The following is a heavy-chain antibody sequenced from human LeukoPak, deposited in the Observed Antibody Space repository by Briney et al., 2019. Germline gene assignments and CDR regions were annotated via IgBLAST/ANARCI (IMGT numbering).Heavy chain of an antibody. J-gene: IGHJ4*02. CDR2: IIPIFGTA. Sequence: SVKVSCKASGGTFSSYAISWVRQAPGQGLEWMGGIIPIFGTANYAQKFQGRVTITTDESTSTAYMELSSLRSEDTAVYYCAKDLYDSSGYYYLDYWGQGTLVTVSS. CDR3: AKDLYDSSGYYYLDY. V-gene: IGHV1-69*05. D-gene: IGHD3-22*01. CDR1: GGTFSSYA.